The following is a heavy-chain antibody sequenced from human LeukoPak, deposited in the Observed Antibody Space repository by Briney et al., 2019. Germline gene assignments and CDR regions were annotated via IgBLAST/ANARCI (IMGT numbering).Heavy chain of an antibody. CDR2: IKQDGSEK. J-gene: IGHJ4*02. Sequence: TGGSLRLSCAASGFTFSVHEMNWVRQFPGKGLEWVASIKQDGSEKYYVDSVKGRFTISRDNAKNSLYLQMNSLRADDTAVYYCAKSRNCGYDYWGQGTLVTVSS. CDR3: AKSRNCGYDY. D-gene: IGHD3-22*01. V-gene: IGHV3-7*05. CDR1: GFTFSVHE.